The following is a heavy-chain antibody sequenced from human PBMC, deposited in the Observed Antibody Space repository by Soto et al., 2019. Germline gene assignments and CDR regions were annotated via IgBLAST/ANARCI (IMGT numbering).Heavy chain of an antibody. V-gene: IGHV3-74*01. Sequence: TGGSLRLSCAASGFPFSGYWMYWVRRSPGKGLVWVSRIDGDGTSTGYADSVKGRFTISRDNAKNTLYLQMNSLRAEDTAVYYCARDPRNLGLDPWGLGTLVTVSS. CDR1: GFPFSGYW. CDR2: IDGDGTST. D-gene: IGHD4-4*01. J-gene: IGHJ5*02. CDR3: ARDPRNLGLDP.